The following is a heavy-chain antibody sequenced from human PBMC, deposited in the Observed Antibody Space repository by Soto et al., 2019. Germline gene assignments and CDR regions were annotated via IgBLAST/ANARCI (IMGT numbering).Heavy chain of an antibody. V-gene: IGHV3-9*01. Sequence: GGSLRLSCAASGFTFDDYTMHWVRQVPGKGLEWVSGITWNSGGIGYADSVKGRFTISRDNAKNSLFLQMNSLRPEDTAVYYCAKDNRGDALRYFDYWGQGTLITVSS. CDR2: ITWNSGGI. J-gene: IGHJ4*02. CDR1: GFTFDDYT. CDR3: AKDNRGDALRYFDY.